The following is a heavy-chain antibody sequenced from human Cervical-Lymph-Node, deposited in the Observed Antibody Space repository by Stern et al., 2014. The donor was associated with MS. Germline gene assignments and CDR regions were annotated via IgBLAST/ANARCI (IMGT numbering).Heavy chain of an antibody. J-gene: IGHJ4*02. CDR3: AREGEYCSGSRCYPFLDY. CDR1: GGSLRSYY. Sequence: VQLQESGPGLVKPSETLFLTCTVSGGSLRSYYWNWIRQAPGKGLEWLWVLYHTGSVNYNPSLSSRVAMSVDTSKNQFSLTVSSVTAADTAVYYCAREGEYCSGSRCYPFLDYWGQGTLVTVSS. D-gene: IGHD2-15*01. V-gene: IGHV4-59*01. CDR2: LYHTGSV.